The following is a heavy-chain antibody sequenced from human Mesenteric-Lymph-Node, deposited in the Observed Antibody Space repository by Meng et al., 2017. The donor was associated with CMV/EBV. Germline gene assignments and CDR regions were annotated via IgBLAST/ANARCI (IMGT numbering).Heavy chain of an antibody. CDR2: ISWNGVRI. CDR3: VRAPQWMVPDFDS. J-gene: IGHJ4*02. V-gene: IGHV3-9*01. D-gene: IGHD6-19*01. CDR1: GFTFSTYA. Sequence: GGSLRLSCAVSGFTFSTYAMNWVRQAPGKGLEWVSGISWNGVRIGYADSVKGRFTISRDNAKNFLDLQMNSLRPEDTALYYCVRAPQWMVPDFDSWGQGTLVTVSS.